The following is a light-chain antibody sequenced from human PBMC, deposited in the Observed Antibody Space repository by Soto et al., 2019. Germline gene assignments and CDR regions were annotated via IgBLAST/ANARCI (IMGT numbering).Light chain of an antibody. Sequence: QSALTQPASVSGSPGQSITISCTGSSSDVGPYNLVSWYQHHPGKAPKLMISEVVKRPSGVSNRFSGSKSGNTASLTISGLQAEDEADYYCCSDAGSSMFVFGGGTKVTVL. CDR2: EVV. CDR3: CSDAGSSMFV. CDR1: SSDVGPYNL. J-gene: IGLJ2*01. V-gene: IGLV2-23*02.